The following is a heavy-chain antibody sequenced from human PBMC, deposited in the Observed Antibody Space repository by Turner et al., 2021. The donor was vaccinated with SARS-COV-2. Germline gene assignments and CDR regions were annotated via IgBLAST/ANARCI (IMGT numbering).Heavy chain of an antibody. V-gene: IGHV4-59*08. J-gene: IGHJ2*01. CDR2: IFYSGST. Sequence: QAQLHESCPGLVKPSETLSLTCTDSGASIRSYSWSWIRQPPGKGLEWIGYIFYSGSTDYNPSLKSRVAISVDTSKSEVSLKLFSVTAADTAVYYCARHWVSPSLLSYFDLWGRGTLVTVS. D-gene: IGHD3-16*01. CDR1: GASIRSYS. CDR3: ARHWVSPSLLSYFDL.